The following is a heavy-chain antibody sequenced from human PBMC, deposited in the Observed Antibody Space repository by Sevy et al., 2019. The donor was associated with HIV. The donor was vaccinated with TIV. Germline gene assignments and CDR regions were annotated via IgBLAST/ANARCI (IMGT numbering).Heavy chain of an antibody. Sequence: GGCLRLSCAASGFTFTSYGMHWVRQAPGKGLEWVAFIRDDGSIKSYAESVKGRVTISRDNSKNTVYLEMDSLTGEDTAVYYCAKDSTFVDRYYNSRGYGALRSYFDSWGQGALVTVSS. V-gene: IGHV3-30*02. D-gene: IGHD3-22*01. CDR2: IRDDGSIK. CDR1: GFTFTSYG. CDR3: AKDSTFVDRYYNSRGYGALRSYFDS. J-gene: IGHJ4*02.